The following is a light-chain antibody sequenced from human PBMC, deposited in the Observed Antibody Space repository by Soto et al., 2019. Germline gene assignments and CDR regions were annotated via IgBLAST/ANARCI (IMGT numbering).Light chain of an antibody. V-gene: IGKV1-5*03. J-gene: IGKJ1*01. CDR2: KAS. CDR3: QHYNSYSEA. Sequence: DIKMTQSPSTLSGSVGARVTMTRRASQTISSWLAWYQQKPGKAPKLLIYKASTLKSGVTSRFSGSGSGTEFTLTISSLQPDDFATYYCQHYNSYSEAVGPGTKVEIK. CDR1: QTISSW.